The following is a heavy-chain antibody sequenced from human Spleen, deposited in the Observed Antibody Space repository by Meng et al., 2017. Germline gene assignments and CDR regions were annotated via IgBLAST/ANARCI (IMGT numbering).Heavy chain of an antibody. J-gene: IGHJ4*02. Sequence: GGRVRKPWPSVGVSCKPARSALTASCTHWLRQAPGQGLEWMGRINPNIGDTKYAPTFQGRVTLTRDTSISTVYMDLSGLTSDDTAIYYCARDEDISAAGKLFGDYWGQGTLVTVSS. CDR2: INPNIGDT. CDR3: ARDEDISAAGKLFGDY. V-gene: IGHV1-2*06. D-gene: IGHD6-25*01. CDR1: RSALTASC.